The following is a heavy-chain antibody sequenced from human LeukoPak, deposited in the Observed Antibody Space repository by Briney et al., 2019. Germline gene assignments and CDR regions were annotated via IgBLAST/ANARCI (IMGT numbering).Heavy chain of an antibody. CDR2: ISSSSSTI. V-gene: IGHV3-48*01. J-gene: IGHJ4*02. CDR3: ARDRIPHGYDYVRGSYRPSEVDY. Sequence: PGGALRLSCAASGFTFSSYSMNWVRQAPGKGLEWVSYISSSSSTIYYADSVKGRFTISRDNAKNSLYLQMNSLRAEDTAVYYCARDRIPHGYDYVRGSYRPSEVDYRGQGTLVTVSS. CDR1: GFTFSSYS. D-gene: IGHD3-16*02.